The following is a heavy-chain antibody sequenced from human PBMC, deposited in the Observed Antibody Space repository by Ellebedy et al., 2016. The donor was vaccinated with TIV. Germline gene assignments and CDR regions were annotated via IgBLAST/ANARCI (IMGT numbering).Heavy chain of an antibody. D-gene: IGHD2-8*01. V-gene: IGHV5-51*01. CDR3: ASVANGAFDI. Sequence: KVSXKGSGYSFTTYSIGWVRQMPGKGLEWMGIIYPGDSDATYRPSFQGQVAISADKSINTAYLQWSRLKASDTAMYFCASVANGAFDIWGQGTMVTVSS. J-gene: IGHJ3*02. CDR1: GYSFTTYS. CDR2: IYPGDSDA.